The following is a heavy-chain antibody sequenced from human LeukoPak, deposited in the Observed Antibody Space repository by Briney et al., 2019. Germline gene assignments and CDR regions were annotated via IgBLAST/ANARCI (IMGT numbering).Heavy chain of an antibody. CDR1: GFTFSNAW. V-gene: IGHV3-23*01. Sequence: SGGSLRLSCAASGFTFSNAWMSWVRQAPGKGLEWVSAITGSGGSTYYADSVKGRFTISRDNSKNTLYLQINSLRVEDTAVYYCARDQLGAVLYFDYWGQGTLVTVSS. CDR3: ARDQLGAVLYFDY. J-gene: IGHJ4*02. CDR2: ITGSGGST. D-gene: IGHD1-1*01.